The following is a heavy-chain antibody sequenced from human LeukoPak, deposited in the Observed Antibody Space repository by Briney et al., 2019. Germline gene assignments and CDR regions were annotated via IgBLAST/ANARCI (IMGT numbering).Heavy chain of an antibody. V-gene: IGHV4-34*01. Sequence: PSETLSLTCAVYGGSFSGYYWSWIRQPPGKGLEWIGEINHSGSTNYNPSLKSRVTISVDTSKNQFSLKLSSVTAADTAVYYCARDRVELLWFGELLGIINFGYWGQGTLVTVSS. CDR3: ARDRVELLWFGELLGIINFGY. CDR1: GGSFSGYY. J-gene: IGHJ4*02. CDR2: INHSGST. D-gene: IGHD3-10*01.